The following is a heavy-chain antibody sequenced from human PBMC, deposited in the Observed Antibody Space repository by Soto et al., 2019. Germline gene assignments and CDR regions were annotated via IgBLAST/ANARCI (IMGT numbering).Heavy chain of an antibody. D-gene: IGHD1-1*01. CDR3: ARGNRGTTGIDY. V-gene: IGHV1-8*01. Sequence: ASVKVSCKASGYTFTSYDINWVRQATGQGLEWMGWMNPDSGNTGYAQKFQGRVTMTRNTSISTAYMELSSLRSEDTAVYYCARGNRGTTGIDYRGQGTLVTVSS. CDR1: GYTFTSYD. J-gene: IGHJ4*02. CDR2: MNPDSGNT.